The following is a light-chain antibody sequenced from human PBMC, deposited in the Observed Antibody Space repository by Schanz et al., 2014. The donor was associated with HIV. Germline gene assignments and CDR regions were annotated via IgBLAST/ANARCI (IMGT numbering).Light chain of an antibody. CDR2: DVN. CDR1: NNDIGSYTY. CDR3: SSHAGRSSFVV. Sequence: QSALTQPASVSGSPGQSITVSCTGTNNDIGSYTYVSWYQQHPGKAPKLMIYDVNNRPSGVSNRFSGSKSGNTASLTISGLQAEDEADYYCSSHAGRSSFVVFGGGTKLTVL. V-gene: IGLV2-14*01. J-gene: IGLJ2*01.